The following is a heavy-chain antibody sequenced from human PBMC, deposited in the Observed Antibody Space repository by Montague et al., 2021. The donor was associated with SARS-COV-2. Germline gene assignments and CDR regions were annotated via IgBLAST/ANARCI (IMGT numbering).Heavy chain of an antibody. CDR1: GGSIRCGSYY. J-gene: IGHJ6*02. CDR2: IYSGGST. V-gene: IGHV4-61*02. CDR3: ARDYGDYSYYYGLDV. D-gene: IGHD4-17*01. Sequence: TLSLTCTVSGGSIRCGSYYWSWIRQPAGKGLEWIGRIYSGGSTNYNPSLKSRVTMSVDTSKNQFSLKVSSVTAADTAVYYCARDYGDYSYYYGLDVWGQGTTVTVSS.